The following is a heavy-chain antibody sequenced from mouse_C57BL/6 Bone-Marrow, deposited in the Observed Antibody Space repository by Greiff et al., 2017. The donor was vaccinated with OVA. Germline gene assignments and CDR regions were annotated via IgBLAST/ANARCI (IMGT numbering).Heavy chain of an antibody. CDR3: ARLAYGSSYDWYFDV. Sequence: QVQLKQPGAELVRPGSSVKLSCKASGYTFTSYWMHWVKQRPIQGLEWIGNIDPSDSETHYNQKFKDKATLTVDKSSSTAYMQLSSLTSEDSAVYYCARLAYGSSYDWYFDVWGTGTTVTVSS. CDR1: GYTFTSYW. V-gene: IGHV1-52*01. J-gene: IGHJ1*03. D-gene: IGHD1-1*01. CDR2: IDPSDSET.